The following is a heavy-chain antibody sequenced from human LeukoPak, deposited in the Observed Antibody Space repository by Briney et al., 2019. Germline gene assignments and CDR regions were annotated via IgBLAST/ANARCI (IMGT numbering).Heavy chain of an antibody. V-gene: IGHV3-23*01. CDR2: ISGSGGST. Sequence: GGSLRLSCAASGFTFSSYAMSWVRQAPGKGLEWVSAISGSGGSTYYADSVKGRFTISRDNSKNTLYLRMNSLRAEDTAVYYCAKAVAGTLEYFDYWGQGTLVTISS. D-gene: IGHD6-19*01. J-gene: IGHJ4*02. CDR3: AKAVAGTLEYFDY. CDR1: GFTFSSYA.